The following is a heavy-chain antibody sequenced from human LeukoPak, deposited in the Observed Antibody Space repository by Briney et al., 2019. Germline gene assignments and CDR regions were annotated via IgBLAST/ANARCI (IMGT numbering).Heavy chain of an antibody. Sequence: SVKVSCKASGGTFSSYAISWVRQAPGQGLEWMGRIIPILGIANYAQKFQGRVTITADKSTSTAYMELSSLRSEDTAVYYCARGDYYVSSGLYYYYGMDVWGQGTTVTVSS. CDR2: IIPILGIA. V-gene: IGHV1-69*04. D-gene: IGHD3-22*01. CDR3: ARGDYYVSSGLYYYYGMDV. J-gene: IGHJ6*02. CDR1: GGTFSSYA.